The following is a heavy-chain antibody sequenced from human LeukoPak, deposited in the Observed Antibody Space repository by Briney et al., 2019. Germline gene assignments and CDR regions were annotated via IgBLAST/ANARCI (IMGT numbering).Heavy chain of an antibody. CDR3: ARDLDYDVLTGYYIHAFDI. CDR1: GGSISSDAYY. CDR2: IYHSGST. J-gene: IGHJ3*02. V-gene: IGHV4-30-2*01. Sequence: KPSQTLSLTCTVSGGSISSDAYYWSWIRQPPGKGLEWIGYIYHSGSTYYNPSLKSRVTISVDRSKNQFSLKLSSVTAADTAVYYCARDLDYDVLTGYYIHAFDIWGRGTMVTVSS. D-gene: IGHD3-9*01.